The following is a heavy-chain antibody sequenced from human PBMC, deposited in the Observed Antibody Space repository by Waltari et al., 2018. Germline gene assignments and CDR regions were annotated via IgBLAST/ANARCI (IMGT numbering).Heavy chain of an antibody. CDR3: ARGLPRQWLYKY. Sequence: QVQLQQWGAGLLKPSETLSLTCAVYGGSFSGYYWSWIRQPPGKGLEWIGEINHSGSTNYNPSLKSRVTISVDTSKNQFSLKLSSVTAADTAVYYCARGLPRQWLYKYWGQGTLVTVSS. CDR2: INHSGST. V-gene: IGHV4-34*01. D-gene: IGHD6-19*01. CDR1: GGSFSGYY. J-gene: IGHJ4*02.